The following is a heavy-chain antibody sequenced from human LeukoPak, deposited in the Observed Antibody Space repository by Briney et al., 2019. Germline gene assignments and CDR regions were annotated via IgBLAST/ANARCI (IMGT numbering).Heavy chain of an antibody. Sequence: SETLSLTCAVYGGSFSGYYWSWIRQPPGKGLEWIGEINHSGSTNYNPSLKSRVTISVDTSKNQFSLKLSSVTAADTAVYYCARAVVPAATLLNWFDPWGQGTLVTVSS. D-gene: IGHD2-2*01. CDR2: INHSGST. J-gene: IGHJ5*02. V-gene: IGHV4-34*01. CDR3: ARAVVPAATLLNWFDP. CDR1: GGSFSGYY.